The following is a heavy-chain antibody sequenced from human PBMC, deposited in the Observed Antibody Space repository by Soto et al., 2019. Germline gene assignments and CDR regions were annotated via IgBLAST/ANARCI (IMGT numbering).Heavy chain of an antibody. CDR1: GGSVSSGSYY. J-gene: IGHJ5*02. V-gene: IGHV4-61*01. Sequence: SETLSLTCTVSGGSVSSGSYYWSWIRRPPGKVLEWIGYIYYSGSTNYNPSLKSRVTISVDTSKNQFSLKLSSVTAADTAVYYCATYYDFWLGFDPWGQGTLVTVSS. CDR3: ATYYDFWLGFDP. D-gene: IGHD3-3*01. CDR2: IYYSGST.